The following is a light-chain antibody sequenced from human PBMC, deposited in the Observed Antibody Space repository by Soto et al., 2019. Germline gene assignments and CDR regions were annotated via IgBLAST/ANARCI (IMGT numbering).Light chain of an antibody. Sequence: QSVLSQPPSVSAAPGQRGTISCSGSSSKIGGNSVSWYQQLPGTAPKLLIYDDDQRPSGIPDRFSGSKSGTSATLGITGFQTGDEADYYCGSWDSSLSAYVFGTGTQVTVL. CDR3: GSWDSSLSAYV. J-gene: IGLJ1*01. V-gene: IGLV1-51*01. CDR2: DDD. CDR1: SSKIGGNS.